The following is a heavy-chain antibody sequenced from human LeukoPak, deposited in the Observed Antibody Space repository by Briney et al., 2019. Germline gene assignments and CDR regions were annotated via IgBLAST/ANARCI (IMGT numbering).Heavy chain of an antibody. CDR2: IYYSGNT. V-gene: IGHV4-39*07. CDR3: ARVSYYYDSSGYYLTDAFDI. D-gene: IGHD3-22*01. J-gene: IGHJ3*02. CDR1: GVSISSSNSY. Sequence: SETLSLTCTVSGVSISSSNSYWGWIRQPPGKGLEWIGSIYYSGNTYYNASLKGQVTISVDTSKNQFSLKLSSVAAADTAVYYCARVSYYYDSSGYYLTDAFDIWGQGTMVTVSS.